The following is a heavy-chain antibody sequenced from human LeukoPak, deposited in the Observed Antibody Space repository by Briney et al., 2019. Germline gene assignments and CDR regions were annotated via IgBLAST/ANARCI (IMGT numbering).Heavy chain of an antibody. CDR2: INSDGSST. Sequence: GGFLRLSCAASGFTFSSYWMHWVRQAPGKGLVWVSRINSDGSSTSYADSVKGRFTISRDNAKNTPYLQMNSLRAEDTAVYYCARDLEAAGLDYWGQGTLVTVSS. CDR3: ARDLEAAGLDY. D-gene: IGHD6-13*01. CDR1: GFTFSSYW. J-gene: IGHJ4*02. V-gene: IGHV3-74*01.